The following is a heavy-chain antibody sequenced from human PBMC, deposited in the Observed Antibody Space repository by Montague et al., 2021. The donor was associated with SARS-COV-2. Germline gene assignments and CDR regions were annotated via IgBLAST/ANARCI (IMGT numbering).Heavy chain of an antibody. D-gene: IGHD3-9*01. CDR2: CCYVPERNN. Sequence: CAISGDSDGGEKPGCRSERQTPAIQLQWQRVCCYVPERNNDYAVSVESRITINPDTSKNQFSLQLNSVTPEDTTVYYCARDLKPPGDILTGYLPYYYYMDVWGKGTTVTASS. CDR3: ARDLKPPGDILTGYLPYYYYMDV. V-gene: IGHV6-1*01. CDR1: GDSDGGEKPG. J-gene: IGHJ6*03.